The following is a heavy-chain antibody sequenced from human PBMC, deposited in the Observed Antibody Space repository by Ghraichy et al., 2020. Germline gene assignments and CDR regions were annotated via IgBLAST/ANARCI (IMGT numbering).Heavy chain of an antibody. CDR3: ARLTYRVDAFDI. CDR1: GFTVSTNY. CDR2: ISSSGSTI. V-gene: IGHV3-11*01. J-gene: IGHJ3*02. D-gene: IGHD4/OR15-4a*01. Sequence: GGSLRLSCAASGFTVSTNYMSWVRQAPGKGLEWVSYISSSGSTIYYADSVKGRFTISRDNAKNSLYLQMNSLRAEDTAVYYCARLTYRVDAFDIWGQGTMVTVSS.